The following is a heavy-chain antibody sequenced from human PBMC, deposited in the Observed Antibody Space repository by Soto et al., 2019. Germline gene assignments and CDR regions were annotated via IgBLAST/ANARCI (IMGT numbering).Heavy chain of an antibody. J-gene: IGHJ4*02. D-gene: IGHD3-9*01. Sequence: ASVKVSCKASGYTFTSYGISWVRQAPGQGLEWMGWISACNGNTKYAQKLQGGVTMTTDTSASTAYMELSSLRSEDTAVYYCARDPSLRYFDWLPTYYFDYWGQGTLVTVSS. CDR1: GYTFTSYG. CDR2: ISACNGNT. V-gene: IGHV1-18*01. CDR3: ARDPSLRYFDWLPTYYFDY.